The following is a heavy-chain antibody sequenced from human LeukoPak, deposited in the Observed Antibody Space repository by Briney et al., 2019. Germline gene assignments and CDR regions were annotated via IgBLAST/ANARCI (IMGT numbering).Heavy chain of an antibody. CDR2: IYKIGTT. CDR3: VIGVGWQPDY. D-gene: IGHD2-15*01. V-gene: IGHV4-59*02. J-gene: IGHJ4*02. CDR1: GDSVTGYY. Sequence: SETLSLTCTVFGDSVTGYYLNWVRQPPGKGLEWIGHIYKIGTTNYNPSLKSRLTISADTSKNQFSLKLRSVTAADTAVYYCVIGVGWQPDYWGQGTLVTVSS.